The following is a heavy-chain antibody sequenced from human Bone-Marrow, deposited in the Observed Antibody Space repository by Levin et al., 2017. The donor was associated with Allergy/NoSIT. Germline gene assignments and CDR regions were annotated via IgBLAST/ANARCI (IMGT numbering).Heavy chain of an antibody. V-gene: IGHV4-31*03. Sequence: LRLSCSVSGASITTGGHYWNWIRQHPGKGPEWIGQIYYSGSANYNPSLESRVTISVDTSNNLFSLKLKSVTAADTAVYYCARVGCASNRCYGWYYMDVWGKGTTVTVSS. J-gene: IGHJ6*03. CDR2: IYYSGSA. CDR3: ARVGCASNRCYGWYYMDV. D-gene: IGHD5-18*01. CDR1: GASITTGGHY.